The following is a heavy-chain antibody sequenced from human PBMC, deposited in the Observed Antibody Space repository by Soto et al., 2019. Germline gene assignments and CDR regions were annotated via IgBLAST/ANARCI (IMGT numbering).Heavy chain of an antibody. CDR2: TYYRSKWYN. CDR3: AREFMSPWGLDV. D-gene: IGHD3-16*01. CDR1: GDSVSSNSAA. J-gene: IGHJ6*02. Sequence: SQTLSLTCAISGDSVSSNSAAWTWIRQSPSRGLEWLGRTYYRSKWYNDYVVSVKSRITINPDTSKNQFSLQLNSVTPEDTAVYYCAREFMSPWGLDVWGQGTTVTVSS. V-gene: IGHV6-1*01.